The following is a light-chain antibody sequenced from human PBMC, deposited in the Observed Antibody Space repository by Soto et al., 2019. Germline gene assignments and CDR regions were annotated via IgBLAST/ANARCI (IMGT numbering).Light chain of an antibody. CDR1: QDISDH. J-gene: IGKJ1*01. CDR3: QKYNRTPRT. V-gene: IGKV1-27*01. Sequence: DFQMTQSPSSLSASVGDRVTITCRASQDISDHLAWYQHKPGKVPKLLIYEASTLQSGVTSRFSGGGSGTDFTLTISRLQPEDVDTHYCQKYNRTPRTFGQGTKVELK. CDR2: EAS.